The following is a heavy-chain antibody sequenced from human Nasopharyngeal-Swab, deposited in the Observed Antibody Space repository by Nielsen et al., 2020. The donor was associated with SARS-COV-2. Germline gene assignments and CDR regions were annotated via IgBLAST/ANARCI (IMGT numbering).Heavy chain of an antibody. CDR2: INPSGGST. Sequence: WVRQAPGQGLEWMGTINPSGGSTSYAQKFQGRVTMTRDTSTSTVYMELSSLRSEDTAVYYCAREIVGASYYYYGMDVWGQGTTVTVSS. V-gene: IGHV1-46*01. CDR3: AREIVGASYYYYGMDV. J-gene: IGHJ6*02. D-gene: IGHD1-26*01.